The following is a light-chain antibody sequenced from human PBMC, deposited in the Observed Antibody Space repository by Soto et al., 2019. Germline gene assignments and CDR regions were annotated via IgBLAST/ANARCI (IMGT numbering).Light chain of an antibody. CDR1: QSVSSY. CDR3: QQRSNWPPLLT. Sequence: EIVLTQSPATLPLSPGERATLSCRASQSVSSYLAWYQQKPGQAPRLLIYDASNRATGIPARFSGSGSGTDFTLTISSLEPEDFAVYYCQQRSNWPPLLTFGGGTKVDIK. J-gene: IGKJ4*01. CDR2: DAS. V-gene: IGKV3-11*01.